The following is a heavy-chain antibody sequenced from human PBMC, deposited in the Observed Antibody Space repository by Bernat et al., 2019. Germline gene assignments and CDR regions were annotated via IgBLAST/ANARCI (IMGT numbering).Heavy chain of an antibody. CDR2: IKSKTDGGTT. CDR3: ARGARDIAAPHHDAFDI. Sequence: EVQLVESGGGLVKPGGSLRLSCAASGFTFSNAWMSWVRQAPGKGRGWVGRIKSKTDGGTTDYAAPVKGRFTISRDDSKNTLYLQMNSLRAEDTAVYYCARGARDIAAPHHDAFDIWGQGTMVTVSS. J-gene: IGHJ3*02. D-gene: IGHD6-6*01. CDR1: GFTFSNAW. V-gene: IGHV3-15*01.